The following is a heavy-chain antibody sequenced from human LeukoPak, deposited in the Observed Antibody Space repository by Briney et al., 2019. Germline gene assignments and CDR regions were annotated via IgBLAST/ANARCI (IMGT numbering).Heavy chain of an antibody. J-gene: IGHJ6*03. CDR1: GGSISSYY. Sequence: SETLSLTCTVSGGSISSYYWSWIRQPPGKGLEWIGYIYYSGSTNYNPSLKSRVTISVDTSKNQFSLKLSSVTAADTAVYYCARDFSSWDRPVYYCHYMDVWGKGTTVTVSS. D-gene: IGHD6-13*01. V-gene: IGHV4-59*01. CDR2: IYYSGST. CDR3: ARDFSSWDRPVYYCHYMDV.